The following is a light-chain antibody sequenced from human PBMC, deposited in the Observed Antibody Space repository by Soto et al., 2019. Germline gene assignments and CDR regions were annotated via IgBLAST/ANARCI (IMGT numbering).Light chain of an antibody. Sequence: SYELTQPPSVSAAPGQTARIPCGGNNIGSKGVHWYQQKSGQAPVLVVYDDSDRPSGIPERLSGSNSGNTATLTISRVEAGDEADYYCQVWDSSSNHVVFGGGTKVTVL. CDR2: DDS. CDR1: NIGSKG. J-gene: IGLJ2*01. CDR3: QVWDSSSNHVV. V-gene: IGLV3-21*02.